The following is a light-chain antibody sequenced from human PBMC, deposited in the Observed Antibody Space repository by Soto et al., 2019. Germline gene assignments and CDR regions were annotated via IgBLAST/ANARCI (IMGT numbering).Light chain of an antibody. CDR1: QSIDNW. Sequence: DIQMTQTPSTLSASIGGRVTITCRASQSIDNWLAWYQQKPGKAPKLLISDASKLEGGVPSRFSGSGSGTEFTLTVSSLQPDDFATYYCHQYHNFPRTFGQGTKVDIK. J-gene: IGKJ1*01. CDR2: DAS. V-gene: IGKV1-5*01. CDR3: HQYHNFPRT.